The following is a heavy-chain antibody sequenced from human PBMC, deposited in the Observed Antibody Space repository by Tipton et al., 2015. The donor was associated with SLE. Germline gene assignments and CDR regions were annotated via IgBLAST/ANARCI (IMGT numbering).Heavy chain of an antibody. CDR2: VNTFGGIT. D-gene: IGHD1-20*01. V-gene: IGHV1-46*01. J-gene: IGHJ3*02. Sequence: QLVQSGAEVKKPGASVKVSCKASGYTFTSYYINWIRQAPGQGLEWMGLVNTFGGITSYAQKLQGRVSMTRDTSTSTVFLELSSLRSEDTAVYYCARPYKWGGFDIWGQGTMVTVSS. CDR3: ARPYKWGGFDI. CDR1: GYTFTSYY.